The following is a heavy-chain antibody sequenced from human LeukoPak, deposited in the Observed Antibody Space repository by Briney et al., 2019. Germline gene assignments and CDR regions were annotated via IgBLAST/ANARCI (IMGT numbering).Heavy chain of an antibody. CDR3: ARLTLTTVSPFDP. J-gene: IGHJ5*02. V-gene: IGHV5-51*01. Sequence: NRGESLQISCQGSGYSFTSYWIGWVRQMPGKGLEWMGIIYPGDSDTRYSPSFQGQVTISADKSISTAYLQWSSLKASDTAMYYCARLTLTTVSPFDPWGQGTLVTVSS. CDR2: IYPGDSDT. CDR1: GYSFTSYW. D-gene: IGHD4-17*01.